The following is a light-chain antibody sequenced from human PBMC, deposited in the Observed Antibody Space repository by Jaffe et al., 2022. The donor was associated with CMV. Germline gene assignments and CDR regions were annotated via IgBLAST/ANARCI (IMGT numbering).Light chain of an antibody. V-gene: IGKV1-39*01. Sequence: DIQMTQSPSSLSASVGDRVTITCRASQNINSYLNWYQQRPGKGPNLLIYAASNLKNGVPSRFSGSGSGTEFTLTISTLQPEDVATYYCQQTYSTTTFGGGTRVEIK. CDR2: AAS. CDR3: QQTYSTTT. J-gene: IGKJ4*01. CDR1: QNINSY.